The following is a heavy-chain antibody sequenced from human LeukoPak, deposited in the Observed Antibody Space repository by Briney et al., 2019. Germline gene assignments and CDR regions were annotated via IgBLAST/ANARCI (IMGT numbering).Heavy chain of an antibody. CDR3: ARDYGDYVMGVGFFDY. CDR2: IYYSGST. CDR1: GGSISSYY. J-gene: IGHJ4*02. V-gene: IGHV4-59*08. D-gene: IGHD4-17*01. Sequence: SETLSLTCTVSGGSISSYYWSWIRQPPGKGLEWIGYIYYSGSTNYNPSLKSRVTISVDTSKNQFSLKLSSVTAADTAVYYCARDYGDYVMGVGFFDYWGQGTLVTVSS.